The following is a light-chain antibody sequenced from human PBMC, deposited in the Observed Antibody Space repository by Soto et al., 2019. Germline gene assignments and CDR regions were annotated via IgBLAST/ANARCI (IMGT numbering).Light chain of an antibody. CDR2: DVS. CDR3: SSYTSSSTQV. CDR1: SSDVGGYNY. J-gene: IGLJ1*01. V-gene: IGLV2-14*01. Sequence: QSALTQPASVSGSPGQSITISCTGTSSDVGGYNYVSWYQQHPGKAPKLMIYDVSNRPSGVSSRFSGSKSGNTASLTISGLQAEDEADYYCSSYTSSSTQVFGTGTKVT.